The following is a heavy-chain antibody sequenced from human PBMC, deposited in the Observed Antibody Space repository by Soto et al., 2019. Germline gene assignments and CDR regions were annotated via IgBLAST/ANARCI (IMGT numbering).Heavy chain of an antibody. CDR2: ISYDGSNK. CDR1: GFTFSSYG. J-gene: IGHJ5*02. CDR3: AKDGDYYGSGRGWFDP. V-gene: IGHV3-30*18. D-gene: IGHD3-10*01. Sequence: QVQLVESGGGVVQPGRSLRLSCAASGFTFSSYGMHWVRQAPGKGLEWVAVISYDGSNKYYADSVKGRFTISRDNSKNQLYLQMNSLRAEDTAVYYCAKDGDYYGSGRGWFDPWGQGTLVTVSS.